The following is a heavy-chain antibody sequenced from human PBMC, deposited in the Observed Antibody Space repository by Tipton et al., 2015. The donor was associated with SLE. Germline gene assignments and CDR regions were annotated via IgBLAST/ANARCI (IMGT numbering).Heavy chain of an antibody. Sequence: SLRLSCAASGFTFSSYGMHWVRQAPGKGLEWVAFIRYDGSNKYYADSVKGRFTISRDNAKNSLYLQMNSLRAEDTAVYYCARESLQGVAFDIWGQGTMVTVSS. V-gene: IGHV3-30*02. CDR1: GFTFSSYG. CDR3: ARESLQGVAFDI. D-gene: IGHD2-15*01. J-gene: IGHJ3*02. CDR2: IRYDGSNK.